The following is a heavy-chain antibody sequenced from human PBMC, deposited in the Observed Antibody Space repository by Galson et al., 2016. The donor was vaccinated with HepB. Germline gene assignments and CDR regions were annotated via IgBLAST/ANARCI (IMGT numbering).Heavy chain of an antibody. D-gene: IGHD6-19*01. CDR2: STYGESDE. CDR1: GFSFSNCG. CDR3: VKEESSGYYRTGDY. J-gene: IGHJ4*02. V-gene: IGHV3-30*18. Sequence: SLRLSCAASGFSFSNCGMHWVRQAPGKGLEWVGVSTYGESDEHYADSVRGRFTISRDNSKKTLYLQMDSLRVDDTAVYYCVKEESSGYYRTGDYWGQGTLVTVSS.